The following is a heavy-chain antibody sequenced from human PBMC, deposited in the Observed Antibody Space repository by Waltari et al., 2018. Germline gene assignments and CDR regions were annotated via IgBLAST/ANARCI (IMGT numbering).Heavy chain of an antibody. J-gene: IGHJ5*02. CDR1: GFTFSDYW. CDR3: TRDEA. Sequence: EVQLVESGGGLVQPGGSLSLSCEGSGFTFSDYWMSWVRQAPGKGLEWVANIKQDGSEKDYVDSVKGRFTISRDNAKKLLYLQMNSLGGEDTAVYYCTRDEAWGQGTLVTVSS. V-gene: IGHV3-7*01. CDR2: IKQDGSEK.